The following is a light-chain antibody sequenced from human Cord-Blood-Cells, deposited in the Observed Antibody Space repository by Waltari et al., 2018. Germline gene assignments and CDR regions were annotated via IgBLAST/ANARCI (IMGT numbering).Light chain of an antibody. CDR2: AAS. Sequence: DIQMTQSPSSLSASVGDRVTITCRASQSISSYLNWYQQKPGKAPKLLIDAASSLQSGVPSRFSGSGSGTDFTLTISSLQPEDFATYYCQQSYSTEYTFGQGTKLEIK. V-gene: IGKV1-39*01. CDR1: QSISSY. CDR3: QQSYSTEYT. J-gene: IGKJ2*01.